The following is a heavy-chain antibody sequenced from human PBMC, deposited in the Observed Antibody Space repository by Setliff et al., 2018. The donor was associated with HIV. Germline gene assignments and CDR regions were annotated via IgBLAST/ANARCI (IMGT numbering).Heavy chain of an antibody. V-gene: IGHV4-61*02. CDR3: ARDSPRRLYLYYYGMDV. CDR2: FYTTGST. D-gene: IGHD2-2*02. CDR1: GGSISSGAYY. Sequence: SETLSLTCTVSGGSISSGAYYWSWIRQPAGKGLEWIGRFYTTGSTNYNPSLKSRVTISVDTSKNQFSLKLSSVTAADTAVYYCARDSPRRLYLYYYGMDVWGQGTTVTVSS. J-gene: IGHJ6*02.